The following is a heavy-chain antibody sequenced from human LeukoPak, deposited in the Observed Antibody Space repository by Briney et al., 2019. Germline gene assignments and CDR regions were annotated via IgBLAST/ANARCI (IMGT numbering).Heavy chain of an antibody. D-gene: IGHD3-22*01. J-gene: IGHJ4*02. CDR2: IRYDGSNE. Sequence: PGGSLRLSCTASGFTFSNSGMHWVRQAPGKGREWGAFIRYDGSNEFYVDSVKGRFTISRDNAKNSLYLQMNSLRAEDTAVYYCARDLYRIVVVPHYFDYWGQGTLVTVSS. CDR3: ARDLYRIVVVPHYFDY. V-gene: IGHV3-30*02. CDR1: GFTFSNSG.